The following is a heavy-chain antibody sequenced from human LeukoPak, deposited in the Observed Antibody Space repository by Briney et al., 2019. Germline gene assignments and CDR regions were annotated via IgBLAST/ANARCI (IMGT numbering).Heavy chain of an antibody. CDR1: GCSISSYY. D-gene: IGHD6-13*01. V-gene: IGHV4-59*01. CDR2: IYYSGST. Sequence: SETLSLTCTVSGCSISSYYWSWIRQPPWKGLEWIGYIYYSGSTNYNPSLKSRVTISVDTSKNQLSLKLSSVTAADTAVYYCARDLRSIAADWFDPWGQGALVTVSS. J-gene: IGHJ5*02. CDR3: ARDLRSIAADWFDP.